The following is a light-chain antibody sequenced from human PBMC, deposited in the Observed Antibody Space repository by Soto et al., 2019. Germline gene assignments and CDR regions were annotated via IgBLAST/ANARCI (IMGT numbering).Light chain of an antibody. CDR2: DVS. CDR3: SSYTSSSTPRVV. CDR1: SSDVGGYNY. V-gene: IGLV2-14*01. J-gene: IGLJ2*01. Sequence: QSSLTQPASVSGSPGQSITISCTGTSSDVGGYNYVSWHQQHPGKAPKLMIYDVSNRPSGVSNRFSGSKSGNTASLTISGLQAEDEADYYCSSYTSSSTPRVVFGGGTKVTVL.